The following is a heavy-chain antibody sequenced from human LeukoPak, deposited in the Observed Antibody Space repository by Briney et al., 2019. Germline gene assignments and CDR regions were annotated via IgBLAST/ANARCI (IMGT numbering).Heavy chain of an antibody. J-gene: IGHJ4*02. CDR1: GFTFNSRT. CDR3: ARDSSGYYNIYYFDY. Sequence: NTGGSLRLSCAASGFTFNSRTMNWVRQAPGRGLEWVSSITSSGTYIYYADSVKGRFTISRDSAKNSLYLQMNSLRAEDTAVYYCARDSSGYYNIYYFDYWGQGTLVTVSS. D-gene: IGHD3-22*01. CDR2: ITSSGTYI. V-gene: IGHV3-21*01.